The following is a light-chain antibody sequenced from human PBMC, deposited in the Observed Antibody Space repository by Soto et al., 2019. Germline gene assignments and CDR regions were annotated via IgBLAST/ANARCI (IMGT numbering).Light chain of an antibody. CDR1: QSVSSN. V-gene: IGKV3-15*01. Sequence: EVVMTQSPATLSVSPGDRATLSCRASQSVSSNLAWYQQKPGQAPRLLIYGASTRATGIPARFSGSGSGTEFTLTISSLQSEDFAVYSCQQYNNWPLTFGGGTKVEIK. J-gene: IGKJ4*01. CDR3: QQYNNWPLT. CDR2: GAS.